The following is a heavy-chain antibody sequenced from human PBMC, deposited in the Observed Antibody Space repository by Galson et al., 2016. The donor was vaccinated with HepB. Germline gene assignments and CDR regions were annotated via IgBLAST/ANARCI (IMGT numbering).Heavy chain of an antibody. V-gene: IGHV4-59*01. J-gene: IGHJ3*02. CDR1: GGSISPYF. Sequence: SETLSLTCTVSGGSISPYFWSWIRQPPGKGLEWIAYIYFSGATNYNPSLKSRVTISLDTSKGQFSLKVTSVTAAASAVYYCTRSYGGYAFDIWGQGTMVTGSS. D-gene: IGHD4-23*01. CDR2: IYFSGAT. CDR3: TRSYGGYAFDI.